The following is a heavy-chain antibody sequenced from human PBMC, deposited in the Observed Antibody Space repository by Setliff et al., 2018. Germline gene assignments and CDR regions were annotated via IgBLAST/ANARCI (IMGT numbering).Heavy chain of an antibody. CDR1: GGTFSSYV. V-gene: IGHV1-69*13. Sequence: SVKVSCKASGGTFSSYVISWVREAPGQGLEWMGGIIPMFGTNYAQKFQGRVTITADESTRTGYMELRRLRAQDTAIYYCALYPHYYDGSGYFYYFDFWGQGTPVTVSS. D-gene: IGHD3-22*01. CDR3: ALYPHYYDGSGYFYYFDF. J-gene: IGHJ4*02. CDR2: IIPMFGT.